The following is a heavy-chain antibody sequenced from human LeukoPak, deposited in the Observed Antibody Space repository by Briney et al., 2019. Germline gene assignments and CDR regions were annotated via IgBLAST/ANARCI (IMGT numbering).Heavy chain of an antibody. CDR2: IYTSGST. J-gene: IGHJ2*01. CDR1: GGSISSGSYY. D-gene: IGHD4-17*01. V-gene: IGHV4-61*02. Sequence: SQTLSLTCTVSGGSISSGSYYRSWIRQPAGKGLEWIGRIYTSGSTNYNPSLKSRVTISVDTSKNQFSLKLGSVTAADTAVYYCARDRCAGCWYFDLWGRGTLVTVSS. CDR3: ARDRCAGCWYFDL.